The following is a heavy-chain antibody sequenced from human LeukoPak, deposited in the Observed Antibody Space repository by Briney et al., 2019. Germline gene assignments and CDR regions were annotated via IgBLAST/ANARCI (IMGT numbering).Heavy chain of an antibody. CDR3: AREETYYYDSSGYRSGAFDI. V-gene: IGHV3-23*01. Sequence: GGSLRLSCAASGFTFSSYAMSWVRQAPGKGLEWVSGISGSGGTTYYADSVKGRFTISRDNSKNTLYLQMNSLRAEDTAVYYCAREETYYYDSSGYRSGAFDIWGQGTMVTVSS. D-gene: IGHD3-22*01. CDR2: ISGSGGTT. CDR1: GFTFSSYA. J-gene: IGHJ3*02.